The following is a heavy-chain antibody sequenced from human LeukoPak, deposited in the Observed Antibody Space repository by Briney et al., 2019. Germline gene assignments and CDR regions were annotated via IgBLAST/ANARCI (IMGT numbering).Heavy chain of an antibody. V-gene: IGHV1-2*02. D-gene: IGHD1-1*01. CDR2: ISPTTGGT. CDR1: GYTFTGSY. Sequence: GASVKVSCKASGYTFTGSYMHWVRQAPGQGLEWVGWISPTTGGTNYAQKFQGRVTMTRDTSIGTAYMELSRLRSDDTAVYYCARDRDGGSAVAGNDWGQGTLVTVSS. CDR3: ARDRDGGSAVAGND. J-gene: IGHJ4*02.